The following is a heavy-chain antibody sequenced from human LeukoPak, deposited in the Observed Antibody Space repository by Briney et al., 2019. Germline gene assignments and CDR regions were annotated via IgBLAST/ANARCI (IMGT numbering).Heavy chain of an antibody. D-gene: IGHD6-19*01. CDR2: ISYDGSNK. Sequence: GRSLRLSCAASGFTFSSYAMHWVRQAPGKGLEWVAVISYDGSNKYYADSVKGRFTTSRDNSKNTLYLQMNSLRAEDTAVYYCARDSIAVAGTSGFDYWGQGTLVTVSS. CDR3: ARDSIAVAGTSGFDY. J-gene: IGHJ4*02. CDR1: GFTFSSYA. V-gene: IGHV3-30-3*01.